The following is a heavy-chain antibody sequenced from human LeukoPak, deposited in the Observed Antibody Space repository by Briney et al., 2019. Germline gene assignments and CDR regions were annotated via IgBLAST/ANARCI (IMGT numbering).Heavy chain of an antibody. CDR3: ARQVSPIVGASSFDY. J-gene: IGHJ4*02. CDR1: GGSISSSSYY. D-gene: IGHD1-26*01. Sequence: PSETLSLTCTVSGGSISSSSYYWGWIRQPPGKGLKWIGSIYYSGSTYYNPSLKSRVTISVDTSKNQFSLKLSSVTAADTAVYYCARQVSPIVGASSFDYWGQGTLVTVSS. CDR2: IYYSGST. V-gene: IGHV4-39*01.